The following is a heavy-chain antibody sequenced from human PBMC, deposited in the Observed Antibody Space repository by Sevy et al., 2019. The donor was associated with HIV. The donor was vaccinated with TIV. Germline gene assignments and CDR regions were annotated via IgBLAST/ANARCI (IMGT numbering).Heavy chain of an antibody. CDR1: GGSITSLY. D-gene: IGHD1-26*01. V-gene: IGHV4-59*08. Sequence: TLSLTCTVSGGSITSLYWNWIRQPPGKGLGWIANIYYNGHINYNPSLKSRVTLSLDTSKNQFSLRLSSVTAADTAMYYCAGENAWGRGYSWGQGTLVTVS. J-gene: IGHJ4*02. CDR2: IYYNGHI. CDR3: AGENAWGRGYS.